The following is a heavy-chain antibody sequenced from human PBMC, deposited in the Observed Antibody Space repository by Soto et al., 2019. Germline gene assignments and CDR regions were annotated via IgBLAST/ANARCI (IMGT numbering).Heavy chain of an antibody. CDR2: ISSSSSTI. V-gene: IGHV3-48*02. CDR3: ASPYYDFWSGYFELTYYYYGMDV. Sequence: EVQLVESGGGLVQPGGSLRLSCAASGFTFSSYSMNWVRQAPGKGLEWVSYISSSSSTIYYADSVKGRFTISRDNAKNSLYLQMNSLRDEDTAVYYCASPYYDFWSGYFELTYYYYGMDVWGQGTTVTVSS. J-gene: IGHJ6*02. D-gene: IGHD3-3*01. CDR1: GFTFSSYS.